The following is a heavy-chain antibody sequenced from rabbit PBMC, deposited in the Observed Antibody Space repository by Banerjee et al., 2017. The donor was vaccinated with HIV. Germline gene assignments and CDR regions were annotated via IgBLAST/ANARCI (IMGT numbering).Heavy chain of an antibody. Sequence: QSLEESGGDLVKPGASLTLTCTASGFSFSSNPLCWVRQAPGKGLEWIACIYAGSSGITYYASWAKGRFTISKTSSTTVTLQMTSLTAADTATYFCARKDNTYAYAGPYFNLWGQGTLVTVS. CDR1: GFSFSSNP. CDR2: IYAGSSGIT. D-gene: IGHD6-1*01. CDR3: ARKDNTYAYAGPYFNL. V-gene: IGHV1S40*01. J-gene: IGHJ4*01.